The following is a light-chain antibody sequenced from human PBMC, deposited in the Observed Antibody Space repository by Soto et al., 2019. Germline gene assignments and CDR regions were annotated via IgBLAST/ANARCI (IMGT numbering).Light chain of an antibody. CDR1: QTISSW. V-gene: IGKV1-5*03. CDR2: KAS. CDR3: QQYNSYSRT. Sequence: DIQMTQSPSTLSGSVGDRVTITCLASQTISSWLAWYQQKPGKAPKLLIYKASSLESGVPSRFSGSGSGTEFTLTISSLQPDDFATYYCQQYNSYSRTFGQGTKVDI. J-gene: IGKJ1*01.